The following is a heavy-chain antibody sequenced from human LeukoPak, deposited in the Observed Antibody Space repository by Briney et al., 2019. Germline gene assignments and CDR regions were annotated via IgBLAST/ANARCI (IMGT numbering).Heavy chain of an antibody. CDR1: GGTFSSYA. Sequence: SVKVSCKASGGTFSSYAISWVRQAPGQGLEWMGGIIPIFGTANYAQKFQGRVTITTDESTSTAYMELSSLRSEDTAVYYCARDQDSSSGWFDPWGQGILVTVSS. CDR2: IIPIFGTA. CDR3: ARDQDSSSGWFDP. J-gene: IGHJ5*02. V-gene: IGHV1-69*05. D-gene: IGHD6-6*01.